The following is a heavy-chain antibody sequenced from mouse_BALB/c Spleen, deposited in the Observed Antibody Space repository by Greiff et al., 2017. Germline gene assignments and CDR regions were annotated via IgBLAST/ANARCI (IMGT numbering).Heavy chain of an antibody. D-gene: IGHD2-3*01. CDR3: AKLIYDGYPYAMDY. CDR2: IWGDGST. J-gene: IGHJ4*01. V-gene: IGHV2-6-7*01. Sequence: VKLVESGPGLVAPSQSLSITCTVSGFSLTGYGVNWVRQPPGKGLEWLGMIWGDGSTDYNSGLKSRLSISKDNSKSQVFLKLNSLQTDDTATYYCAKLIYDGYPYAMDYWGQGTSVTVSS. CDR1: GFSLTGYG.